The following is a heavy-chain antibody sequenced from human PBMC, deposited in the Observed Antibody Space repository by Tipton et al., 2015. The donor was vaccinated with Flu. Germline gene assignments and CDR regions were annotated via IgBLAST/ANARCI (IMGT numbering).Heavy chain of an antibody. D-gene: IGHD3-10*01. V-gene: IGHV4-38-2*02. CDR2: ISHSGRT. CDR1: DYSISSGYY. J-gene: IGHJ4*02. CDR3: ARSTYHYGSGSSDY. Sequence: GLVKPSETLSLICTVSDYSISSGYYWGWIRQPPGKGLEWIGCISHSGRTYYNPSLKSRVTISVDTAKNQFSLRLSSVTAADTAVYYCARSTYHYGSGSSDYWGQGTLVTVSS.